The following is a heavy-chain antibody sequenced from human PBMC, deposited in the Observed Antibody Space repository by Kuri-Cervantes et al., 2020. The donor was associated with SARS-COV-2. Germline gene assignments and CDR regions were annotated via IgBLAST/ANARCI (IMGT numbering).Heavy chain of an antibody. J-gene: IGHJ6*03. CDR1: GGSISSSSYY. Sequence: SETLSLTCTVSGGSISSSSYYWGWIRQPPGKGLEWIGGIYYSGSTYYNPSLKSRVTISVDTSKNQFSLKLSSVTAADTAVYYCASLGDSSGYYLHYYYYMDVWGKGTTVTVSS. V-gene: IGHV4-39*07. D-gene: IGHD3-22*01. CDR2: IYYSGST. CDR3: ASLGDSSGYYLHYYYYMDV.